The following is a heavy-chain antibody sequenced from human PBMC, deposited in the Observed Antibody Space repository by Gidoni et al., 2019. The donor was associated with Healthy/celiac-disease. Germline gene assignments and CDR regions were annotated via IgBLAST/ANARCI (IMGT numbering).Heavy chain of an antibody. V-gene: IGHV4-34*01. CDR1: GGSFSGYY. CDR3: ARGLLLVPAAVK. CDR2: INHSGST. D-gene: IGHD2-2*01. Sequence: QVQLQQWGAGLLKPSETLSLTCAVYGGSFSGYYWSWIRQPPGKGLEWIGEINHSGSTNYNPSLKSRVTISVDTSKNQFSLKLSSVTAADTAVYYCARGLLLVPAAVKWGQGTLVTVSS. J-gene: IGHJ4*02.